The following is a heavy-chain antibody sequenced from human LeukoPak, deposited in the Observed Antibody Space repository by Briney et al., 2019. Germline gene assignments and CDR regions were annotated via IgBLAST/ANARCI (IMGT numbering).Heavy chain of an antibody. CDR3: AGTQVDTAMDDY. D-gene: IGHD5-18*01. J-gene: IGHJ4*02. CDR1: GGSISSGGYY. Sequence: SQTLSLTCTVSGGSISSGGYYWSWIRQHPGKGLEWIGYIYYSGSTYYNPSLKSRVTISVDTSKNQFSLKLSSVTAADRAVYYCAGTQVDTAMDDYWGQGTLVTVSS. V-gene: IGHV4-31*03. CDR2: IYYSGST.